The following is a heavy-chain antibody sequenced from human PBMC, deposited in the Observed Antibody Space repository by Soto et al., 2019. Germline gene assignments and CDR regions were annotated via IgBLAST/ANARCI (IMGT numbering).Heavy chain of an antibody. CDR2: ISHDGSDE. J-gene: IGHJ6*01. Sequence: QVQLFESGGGVVQPGRSLRLSCAASGFAFSNYAFHWVRQAPGRGLEWVAVISHDGSDEFYAGSVKGRFIVSRDNSKSTVSLHMNSLSGEDTGIYFCARSAGLLWFGESSSHSLDVWGQGTTVAVSS. D-gene: IGHD3-10*01. CDR1: GFAFSNYA. V-gene: IGHV3-30-3*01. CDR3: ARSAGLLWFGESSSHSLDV.